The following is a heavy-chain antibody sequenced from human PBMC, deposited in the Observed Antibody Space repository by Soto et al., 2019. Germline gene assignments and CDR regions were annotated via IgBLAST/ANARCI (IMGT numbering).Heavy chain of an antibody. CDR3: AHRVLRTVFGLVTTTAIYFDF. Sequence: QITLNESGPTVVRPTETLTLTCRFSGFSLTTSGVGLGWIRQSPGKAPEWLALIYWDDDKRYSASLKSRLTITKETSKNQVVLTVSDLDPTDTATYYCAHRVLRTVFGLVTTTAIYFDFWGQGTPVAVSS. V-gene: IGHV2-5*02. CDR1: GFSLTTSGVG. CDR2: IYWDDDK. J-gene: IGHJ4*02. D-gene: IGHD3-3*01.